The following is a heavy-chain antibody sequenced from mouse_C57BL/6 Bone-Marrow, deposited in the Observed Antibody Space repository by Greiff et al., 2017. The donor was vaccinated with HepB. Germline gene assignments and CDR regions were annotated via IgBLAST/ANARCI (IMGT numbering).Heavy chain of an antibody. Sequence: EVQGVESGGGLVKPGGSLKLSCAASEFTFSDYGMHWVRQAPEKGLEWVAYISSGSSTIYYADTVKGRFTISRDNAKNTLFLQMTSLRSEDTAMYYCAREDYYGKDYAMDYWGQGTSVTVSS. J-gene: IGHJ4*01. V-gene: IGHV5-17*01. CDR2: ISSGSSTI. CDR3: AREDYYGKDYAMDY. D-gene: IGHD1-1*01. CDR1: EFTFSDYG.